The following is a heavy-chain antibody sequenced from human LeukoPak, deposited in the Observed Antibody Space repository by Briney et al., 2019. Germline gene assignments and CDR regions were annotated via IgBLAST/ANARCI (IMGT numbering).Heavy chain of an antibody. Sequence: GGSLRLSCAGSGFTFSSFGMHWVRQAPGKGLEWVAVISHDGSYEYYADSMKGRFTISRDTSKNTLYLQMNSLRAEDTAVYYCAKDGLWYGDLTYFDYWGQGVLVTVSS. CDR1: GFTFSSFG. V-gene: IGHV3-30*18. CDR2: ISHDGSYE. D-gene: IGHD3-10*01. CDR3: AKDGLWYGDLTYFDY. J-gene: IGHJ4*02.